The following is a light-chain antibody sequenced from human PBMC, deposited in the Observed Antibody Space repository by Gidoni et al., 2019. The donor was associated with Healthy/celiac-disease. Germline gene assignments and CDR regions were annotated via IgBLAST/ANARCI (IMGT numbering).Light chain of an antibody. V-gene: IGLV2-14*01. CDR1: SSDVGGANY. CDR2: EVS. CDR3: SAYTSSSTLV. J-gene: IGLJ2*01. Sequence: HSALTQHASVSGSPGQSITISCTGTSSDVGGANYVSWYKQHPGKAPKLMIYEVSNRPVGVSNRFSGSKSGNTASLTISGLQAEDEADYYCSAYTSSSTLVFGGGTKLTVL.